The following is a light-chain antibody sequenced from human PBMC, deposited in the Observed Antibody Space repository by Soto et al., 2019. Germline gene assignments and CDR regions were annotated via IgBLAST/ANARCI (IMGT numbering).Light chain of an antibody. CDR3: SSYTSSSTLYV. V-gene: IGLV2-14*01. J-gene: IGLJ1*01. Sequence: QSALTQPASVSGSPGQSITISCTGTSSDVGGYNYVSWYQQHPGKAPKLMIYEVSNRPSGVSNRFSGSKSGNTASLTLSGLQAEDEDDYYCSSYTSSSTLYVFGTGTKLTVL. CDR2: EVS. CDR1: SSDVGGYNY.